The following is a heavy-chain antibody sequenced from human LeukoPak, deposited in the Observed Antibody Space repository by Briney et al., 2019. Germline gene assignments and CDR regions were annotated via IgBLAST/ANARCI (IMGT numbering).Heavy chain of an antibody. V-gene: IGHV3-30*02. J-gene: IGHJ4*02. CDR1: GFTFSSYG. CDR3: AKGSRYYYVDY. Sequence: GGSLRLSCAASGFTFSSYGMHWVRQAPGKGLEWVAFIRHDGSKEYYADSVKGRFTISRDNSKNTLYLQMNSLKTEDTAVYYCAKGSRYYYVDYWGQGTLVTVSS. CDR2: IRHDGSKE. D-gene: IGHD1-14*01.